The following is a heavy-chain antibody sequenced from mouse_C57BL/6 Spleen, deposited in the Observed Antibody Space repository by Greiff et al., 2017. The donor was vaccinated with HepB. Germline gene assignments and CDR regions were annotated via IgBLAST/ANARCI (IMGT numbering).Heavy chain of an antibody. CDR2: INPSSGYT. D-gene: IGHD2-4*01. Sequence: VKVVESGAELARPGASVKMSCKASGYTFTSYTMHWVKQRPGQGLEWIGYINPSSGYTKYNQKFKDKATLTADKSSSTAYMQLSSLTSEYSAVYYCACYDYDYFDYWGQGTTLTVSS. V-gene: IGHV1-4*01. J-gene: IGHJ2*01. CDR1: GYTFTSYT. CDR3: ACYDYDYFDY.